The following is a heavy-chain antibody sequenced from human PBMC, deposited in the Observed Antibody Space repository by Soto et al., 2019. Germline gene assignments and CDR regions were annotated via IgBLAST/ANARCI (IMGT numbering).Heavy chain of an antibody. CDR2: IWYDGSNK. CDR3: ARDPGRASYYYYGMDV. J-gene: IGHJ6*02. V-gene: IGHV3-33*01. Sequence: GGSLRLSCAASGFTFSSYGMHWVRQAPGKGLEWVAVIWYDGSNKYYADSVKGRFTISRDNSKNTLYLQMNSLRAEDTAVYYCARDPGRASYYYYGMDVWGQGTTVTVYS. D-gene: IGHD2-15*01. CDR1: GFTFSSYG.